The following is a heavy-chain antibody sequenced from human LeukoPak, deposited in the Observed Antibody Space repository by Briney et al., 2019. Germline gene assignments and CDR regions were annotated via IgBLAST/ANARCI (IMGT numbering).Heavy chain of an antibody. CDR3: ARDFGLRCSGGTCYSVYYYGMDV. CDR1: GFSFSNYA. Sequence: GGSLRLSCSASGFSFSNYAMYWVRQAPGKGLEGVASIKQGGSEKYYVDSVKGRFTISRDNAKNSLYLQMNSLRAEDTAVYYCARDFGLRCSGGTCYSVYYYGMDVWGKGTTVTVSS. D-gene: IGHD2-15*01. J-gene: IGHJ6*04. V-gene: IGHV3-7*03. CDR2: IKQGGSEK.